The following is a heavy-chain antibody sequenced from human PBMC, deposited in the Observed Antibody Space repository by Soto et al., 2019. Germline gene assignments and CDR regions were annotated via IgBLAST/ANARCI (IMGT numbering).Heavy chain of an antibody. D-gene: IGHD6-13*01. CDR1: GGTFSNHA. Sequence: QVHLVQSGAEVKKPGSSVKVSCKASGGTFSNHAINWVRQAPGQGLEWMGRIIPIFTTTNYAQKFQGRVTITANESTITAYMELSSLKHDDTAVYYCAREVGADGTFREDVFDIWGQGTLVTVSS. CDR3: AREVGADGTFREDVFDI. V-gene: IGHV1-69*12. J-gene: IGHJ3*02. CDR2: IIPIFTTT.